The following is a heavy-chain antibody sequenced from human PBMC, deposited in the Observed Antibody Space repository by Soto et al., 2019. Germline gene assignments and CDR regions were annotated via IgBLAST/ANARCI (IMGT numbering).Heavy chain of an antibody. V-gene: IGHV4-39*01. J-gene: IGHJ4*02. Sequence: SETLSLTCTVSGGSISSSSYYWGWIRQPPGKGLEWIGSIYYSGSTYYNPSLKSRVTISVDTSKNQFSLKLSSVTAADTAVYYCARARTRIAVAVFFDYWGQGTLVTVS. CDR2: IYYSGST. D-gene: IGHD6-19*01. CDR3: ARARTRIAVAVFFDY. CDR1: GGSISSSSYY.